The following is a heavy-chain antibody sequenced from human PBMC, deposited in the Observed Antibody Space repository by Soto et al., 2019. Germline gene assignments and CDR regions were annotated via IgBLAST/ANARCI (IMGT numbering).Heavy chain of an antibody. Sequence: ASVKVSCKASGYTFTSYYMHWVRQAPGQGLEWMGIINPSGGSTSYAQKFQGRVTMTADTSTSTAYMELSSLRSEDTAVYYCARVGVTIFGRAAFDIWGQGTMVTVSS. CDR3: ARVGVTIFGRAAFDI. CDR1: GYTFTSYY. J-gene: IGHJ3*02. D-gene: IGHD3-3*01. CDR2: INPSGGST. V-gene: IGHV1-46*01.